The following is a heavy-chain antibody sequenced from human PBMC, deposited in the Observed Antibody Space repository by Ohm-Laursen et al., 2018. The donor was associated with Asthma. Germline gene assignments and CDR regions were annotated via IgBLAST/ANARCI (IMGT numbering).Heavy chain of an antibody. CDR3: ASSPKNTYSSSSIGYFDY. CDR1: GYTFTSYY. D-gene: IGHD6-6*01. J-gene: IGHJ4*02. V-gene: IGHV1-46*01. Sequence: GASVKVSCKASGYTFTSYYMHWVRQAPGQGLEWMGIINPSGGSTSYAQKFQGRVTMTRDTSTSTVYMELSSLRSEDTAVYYCASSPKNTYSSSSIGYFDYWGQGTLVTVSS. CDR2: INPSGGST.